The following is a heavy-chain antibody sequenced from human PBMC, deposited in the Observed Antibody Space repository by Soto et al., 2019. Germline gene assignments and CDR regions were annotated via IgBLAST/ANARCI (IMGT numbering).Heavy chain of an antibody. Sequence: QVQLQQWGAGLLKPSETLSLTCAVYGGSFSGYYWSWIRQPPGKGLEWIGEINHVGGTNYNPSLKSRLTISVDTSKNQFPLKVNSVTAADTAVYYCARGQKGYISSWYVDWGQGTPVTVSS. CDR1: GGSFSGYY. CDR3: ARGQKGYISSWYVD. J-gene: IGHJ4*02. D-gene: IGHD6-13*01. CDR2: INHVGGT. V-gene: IGHV4-34*01.